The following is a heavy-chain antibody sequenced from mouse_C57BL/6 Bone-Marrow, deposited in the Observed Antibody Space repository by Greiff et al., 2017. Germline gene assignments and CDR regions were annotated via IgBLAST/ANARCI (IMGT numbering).Heavy chain of an antibody. J-gene: IGHJ3*01. CDR1: GYTFTSYG. CDR2: ISPRSGNT. V-gene: IGHV1-81*01. CDR3: ARERAY. Sequence: VQLQQSGAELARPGASVKLSCKASGYTFTSYGISWVKQRTGQGLEWIGEISPRSGNTYYNEKFKGKATLTADKSSSTAYMELRSLTSEDSAVYFCARERAYWGQGTLVTVSA.